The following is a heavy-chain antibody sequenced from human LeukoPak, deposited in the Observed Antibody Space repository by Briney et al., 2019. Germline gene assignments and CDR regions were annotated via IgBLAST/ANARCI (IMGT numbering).Heavy chain of an antibody. Sequence: SRSLRLSCAASGFTFDDYAMHWVRQAPGKGLEWVSGISWNSGSIGYADSVKGRFTISRDNAKNSLYLQMSSLRAEETALYYCAKGTYSSSVYYFDYWGQGTLVTVSS. D-gene: IGHD6-13*01. CDR2: ISWNSGSI. V-gene: IGHV3-9*01. J-gene: IGHJ4*02. CDR1: GFTFDDYA. CDR3: AKGTYSSSVYYFDY.